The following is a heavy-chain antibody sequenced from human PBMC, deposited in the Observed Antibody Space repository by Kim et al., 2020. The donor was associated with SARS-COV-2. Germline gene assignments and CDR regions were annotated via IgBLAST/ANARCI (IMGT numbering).Heavy chain of an antibody. V-gene: IGHV3-48*03. D-gene: IGHD2-8*01. CDR2: ISTSGSIT. Sequence: GGSLRLSCAASGFTFTTYEMNWVRQAPGKGLEWVSYISTSGSITDYADSVKGRFTISRDNAKNSLFLQMNSLRAEDTAVYFCARVPTDSTKRSGMDVWG. CDR3: ARVPTDSTKRSGMDV. J-gene: IGHJ6*02. CDR1: GFTFTTYE.